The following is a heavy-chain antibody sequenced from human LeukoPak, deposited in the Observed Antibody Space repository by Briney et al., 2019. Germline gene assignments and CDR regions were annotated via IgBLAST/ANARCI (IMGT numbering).Heavy chain of an antibody. CDR1: GFTFSTYS. D-gene: IGHD2-15*01. CDR3: ARDRGYCSGGSCPDAFDI. V-gene: IGHV3-30*03. J-gene: IGHJ3*02. CDR2: ISYDGSNK. Sequence: GGSLRLSCAASGFTFSTYSMNWVRQAPGKGLEWVAVISYDGSNKYYADSVEGRFTISRDNSKNTLYLQMNSLRAEDTAVYYCARDRGYCSGGSCPDAFDIWGQGTMVTVSS.